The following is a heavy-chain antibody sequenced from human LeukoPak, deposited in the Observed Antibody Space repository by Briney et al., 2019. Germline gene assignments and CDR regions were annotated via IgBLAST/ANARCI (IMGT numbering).Heavy chain of an antibody. CDR2: IYYSGST. D-gene: IGHD1-26*01. Sequence: PSETLSLTCTVSGGSISSYYWSWVRQPPGKGLEWIGYIYYSGSTNYNPSLKSRVTISVDTSKNQLSLKLSSVTAADTAVYYCARDRGTYFDYWGQGTLVTVSS. CDR1: GGSISSYY. CDR3: ARDRGTYFDY. J-gene: IGHJ4*02. V-gene: IGHV4-59*01.